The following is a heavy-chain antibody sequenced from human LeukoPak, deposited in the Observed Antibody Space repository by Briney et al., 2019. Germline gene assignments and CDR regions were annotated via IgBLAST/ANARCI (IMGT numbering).Heavy chain of an antibody. CDR3: ARSSGSGSYFDY. J-gene: IGHJ4*03. CDR2: FYYSGST. CDR1: GGSISSYY. D-gene: IGHD3-10*01. Sequence: PSETRSLTCAVSGGSISSYYWSWIRQPPGKGLEWIGFFYYSGSTNYNPSLKSRVTISVDTSKNHFSLKLSSVTAADTAMYYCARSSGSGSYFDYWGQGTLVTVSS. V-gene: IGHV4-59*01.